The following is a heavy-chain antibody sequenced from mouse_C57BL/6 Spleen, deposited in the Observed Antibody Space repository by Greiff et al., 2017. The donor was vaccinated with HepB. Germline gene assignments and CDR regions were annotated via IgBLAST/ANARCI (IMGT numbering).Heavy chain of an antibody. V-gene: IGHV1-53*01. D-gene: IGHD2-1*01. CDR1: GYTFTSYW. Sequence: QVQLQQPGTELVKPGASVKLSCKASGYTFTSYWMHWVKQRPGQGLEWIGNINPSNGGTNYNEKFKSKATLTVDKSSSTAYMQLSSLTSEDSAVYYCARAGNYEGNYYYAMDYWGQGTSVTVSS. J-gene: IGHJ4*01. CDR2: INPSNGGT. CDR3: ARAGNYEGNYYYAMDY.